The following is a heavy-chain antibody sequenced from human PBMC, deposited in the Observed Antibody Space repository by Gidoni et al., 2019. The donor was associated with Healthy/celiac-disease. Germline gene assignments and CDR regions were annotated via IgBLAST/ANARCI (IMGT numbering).Heavy chain of an antibody. J-gene: IGHJ4*02. D-gene: IGHD3-10*01. V-gene: IGHV4-34*01. CDR2: INHSGST. CDR3: ARGSRAPITMVRGLLRNFDY. CDR1: GGSFSGYY. Sequence: QVQLQQWGAGLLKPSETLSLTCAVYGGSFSGYYWSWIRQPPGKGLDWIGEINHSGSTNYNPSLKSRVTISVDTSKNQFSLTLSSVTAADTAVYYCARGSRAPITMVRGLLRNFDYWGQGTLVTVSS.